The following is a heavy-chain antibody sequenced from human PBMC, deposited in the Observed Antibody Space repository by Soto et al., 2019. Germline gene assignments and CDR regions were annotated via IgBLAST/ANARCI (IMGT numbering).Heavy chain of an antibody. V-gene: IGHV3-33*08. CDR1: GFTFSSYA. Sequence: GGSLRLSCAASGFTFSSYAMSWVRQAPGKGLEWVAVIWYDGSNKYYADSVKGRFTISRDNSKNTLYLQMNSLRAEDTAVYYCARGFPQYYDILTGYWDYYGMDVWGQGTTVTVSS. CDR2: IWYDGSNK. J-gene: IGHJ6*02. CDR3: ARGFPQYYDILTGYWDYYGMDV. D-gene: IGHD3-9*01.